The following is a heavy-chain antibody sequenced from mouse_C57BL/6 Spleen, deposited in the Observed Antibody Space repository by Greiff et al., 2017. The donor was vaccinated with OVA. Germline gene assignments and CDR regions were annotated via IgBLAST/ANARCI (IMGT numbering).Heavy chain of an antibody. CDR1: GFTFSDYY. V-gene: IGHV5-16*01. D-gene: IGHD2-1*01. CDR3: ARDLGNRGFAY. CDR2: INYDGSST. J-gene: IGHJ3*01. Sequence: EVQVVESEGGLVQPGSSMKLSCTASGFTFSDYYMAWVRQVPEKGLEWVANINYDGSSTYYLDSLKSRFIISRDNAKNILYLQMSSLKSEDTATYYCARDLGNRGFAYWGQGTLVTVSA.